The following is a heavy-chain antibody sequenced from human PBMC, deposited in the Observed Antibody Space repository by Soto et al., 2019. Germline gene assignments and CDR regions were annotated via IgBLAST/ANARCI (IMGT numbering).Heavy chain of an antibody. Sequence: ASVKVSCKASGFTFTDYAIQWVRQAPGQRLEWMGWVNAGNDHTRYSEKFQGRVTITRDASATTAYMDLSSLRSEDTAIYYCARGRWAAAQLAYYFDYWGQGTKVTVSS. CDR1: GFTFTDYA. J-gene: IGHJ4*02. V-gene: IGHV1-3*01. CDR3: ARGRWAAAQLAYYFDY. D-gene: IGHD6-25*01. CDR2: VNAGNDHT.